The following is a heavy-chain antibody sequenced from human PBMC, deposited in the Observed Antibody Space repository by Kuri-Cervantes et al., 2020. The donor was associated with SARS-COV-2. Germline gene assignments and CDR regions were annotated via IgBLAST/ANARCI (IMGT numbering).Heavy chain of an antibody. D-gene: IGHD3-22*01. CDR3: ARDLYYYDSSGPEGYYYYGMDV. Sequence: SVKVSCKASGGTFSSYAISWVRQAPGQGLEWMGGIIPIFSAANYAQKFQGRVTITADKSTSTAYMELSSLRSEDTAVYYCARDLYYYDSSGPEGYYYYGMDVWGQGTTVTVSS. J-gene: IGHJ6*02. CDR1: GGTFSSYA. CDR2: IIPIFSAA. V-gene: IGHV1-69*06.